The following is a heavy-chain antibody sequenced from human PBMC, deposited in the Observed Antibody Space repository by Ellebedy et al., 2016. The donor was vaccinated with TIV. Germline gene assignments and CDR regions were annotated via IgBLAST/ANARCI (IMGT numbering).Heavy chain of an antibody. CDR1: GYTFIDYY. J-gene: IGHJ3*02. CDR2: INPNSGGT. CDR3: ASNYDILTGLATDAFDI. D-gene: IGHD3-9*01. Sequence: AASVKVSCKASGYTFIDYYMHWVRQAPGQGLEWMGWINPNSGGTNYAQKFQGRVTMTRDTSISTAYMELSRLRSDDTAVYYCASNYDILTGLATDAFDIWGQGTMVTVSS. V-gene: IGHV1-2*02.